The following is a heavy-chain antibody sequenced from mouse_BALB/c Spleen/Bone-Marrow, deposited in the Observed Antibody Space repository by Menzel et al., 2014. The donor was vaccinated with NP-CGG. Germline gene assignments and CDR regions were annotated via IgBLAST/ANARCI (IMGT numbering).Heavy chain of an antibody. J-gene: IGHJ3*01. CDR2: INPDSSTI. V-gene: IGHV4-1*02. Sequence: EVQLVESGGGLVQPGGSLKLSCAASGFDFSRCWMSWVRQAPGKGLEWIGEINPDSSTINYTPSLKDKFIISRDNAKNTLYLQMSKVRSEDTALYYCSRLSYYGRFAYWGQVLWSLSLQ. D-gene: IGHD1-1*01. CDR1: GFDFSRCW. CDR3: SRLSYYGRFAY.